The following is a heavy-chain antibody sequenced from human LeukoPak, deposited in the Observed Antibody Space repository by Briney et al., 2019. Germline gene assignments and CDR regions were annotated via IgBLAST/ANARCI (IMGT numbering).Heavy chain of an antibody. J-gene: IGHJ5*02. V-gene: IGHV4-59*12. CDR3: ARDRDTTLVTLWFDP. Sequence: SETLSLTCTVSGGSISSYYWSWIRQPPGKGLEWIGYIYYSGSTNYNPSLKSRVTISEDTSKNQFSLKLSSVTAADTAVYYCARDRDTTLVTLWFDPWGQGTLVTVSS. CDR2: IYYSGST. D-gene: IGHD4-23*01. CDR1: GGSISSYY.